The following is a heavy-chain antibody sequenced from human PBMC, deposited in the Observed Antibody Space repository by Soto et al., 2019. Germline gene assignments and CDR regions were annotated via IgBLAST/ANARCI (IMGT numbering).Heavy chain of an antibody. J-gene: IGHJ5*02. CDR1: GGTFSSYA. Sequence: SVKVSCKASGGTFSSYAISWVRQAPGQGLEWMGGIIPIFGTANYAQKFQGRVTITADESTSTAYMELSSLRSEDTAVYYCARGYTAMVSYSSGSNWFDPWGRGTLVTVSS. CDR2: IIPIFGTA. D-gene: IGHD5-18*01. V-gene: IGHV1-69*13. CDR3: ARGYTAMVSYSSGSNWFDP.